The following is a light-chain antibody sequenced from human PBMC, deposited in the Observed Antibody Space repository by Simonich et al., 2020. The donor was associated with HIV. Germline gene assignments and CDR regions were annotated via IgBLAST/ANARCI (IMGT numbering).Light chain of an antibody. CDR3: AAWDDSLSGNWV. V-gene: IGLV1-47*01. CDR1: SSNIGSNY. J-gene: IGLJ3*02. CDR2: RNY. Sequence: QSVLTQPPSASGTPGQRVTISCSGSSSNIGSNYVYWYQQLPGTAPKLLINRNYQRPSGVPDRFSGSKSGTSASLAISGLRSEDEADYYCAAWDDSLSGNWVFGGGTKLTVL.